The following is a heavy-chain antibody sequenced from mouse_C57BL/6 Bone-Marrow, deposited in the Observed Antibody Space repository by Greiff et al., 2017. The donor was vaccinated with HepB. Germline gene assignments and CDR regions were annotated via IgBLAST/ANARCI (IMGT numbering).Heavy chain of an antibody. CDR2: IDPSDSYT. CDR1: GYTFTSYW. CDR3: ARGGYSFAY. J-gene: IGHJ3*01. Sequence: QVQLQQPGAELVMPGASVKLSCKASGYTFTSYWMHWVKQRPGQGLKWIGEIDPSDSYTNYNQKFKGKSTLTVDKSSSTAYMQLSSLTSEDSAVYYCARGGYSFAYWGQGTLVTVSA. D-gene: IGHD2-3*01. V-gene: IGHV1-69*01.